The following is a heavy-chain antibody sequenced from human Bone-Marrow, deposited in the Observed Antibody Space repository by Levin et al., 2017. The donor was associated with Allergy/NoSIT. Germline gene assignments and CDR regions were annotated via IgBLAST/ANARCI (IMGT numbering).Heavy chain of an antibody. J-gene: IGHJ5*02. D-gene: IGHD2-21*02. Sequence: GESLKISCKGSGYSFSTHWIAWVRQMPGKGLEWMGIIYPGDSDTRYSPSFQGRVTISADKSTNTAYLQWRSLRASDTATYYCAKTGDTQPWFNWFDPWGQGTRVIVSS. CDR1: GYSFSTHW. CDR3: AKTGDTQPWFNWFDP. V-gene: IGHV5-51*01. CDR2: IYPGDSDT.